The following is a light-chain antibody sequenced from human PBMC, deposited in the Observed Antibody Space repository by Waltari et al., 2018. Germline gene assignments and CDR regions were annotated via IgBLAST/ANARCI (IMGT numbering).Light chain of an antibody. CDR3: ATWDDTLDGYV. Sequence: QSVLTQPPSASGTPGQRVTISCSGSSSNIGTNSVNWYQQFPGQAPKLLMYRSNERPSGVPDRFSGSSSGPSASLAISGRQSEDEAEYYCATWDDTLDGYVFGAGTRLTVL. J-gene: IGLJ1*01. CDR1: SSNIGTNS. CDR2: RSN. V-gene: IGLV1-44*01.